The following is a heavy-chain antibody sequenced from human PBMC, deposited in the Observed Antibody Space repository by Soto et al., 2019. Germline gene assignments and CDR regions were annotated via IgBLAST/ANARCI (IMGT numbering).Heavy chain of an antibody. J-gene: IGHJ4*02. CDR1: GYTFTSYA. Sequence: ASVKVSCKASGYTFTSYAMHWVRQAPGQRLEWMGWINAGNGNTKYSQKFQGRVTITRDTSASTAYMELSSLRSEDTAVYYCARGGRIAAAATGVRYWGQGTLVTGSS. V-gene: IGHV1-3*01. CDR2: INAGNGNT. D-gene: IGHD6-13*01. CDR3: ARGGRIAAAATGVRY.